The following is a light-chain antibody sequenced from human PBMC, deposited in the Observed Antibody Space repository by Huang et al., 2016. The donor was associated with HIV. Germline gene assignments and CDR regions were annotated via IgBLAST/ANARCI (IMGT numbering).Light chain of an antibody. Sequence: INAEYMGSVLYSSNNNNYLAWYQQKPGQPPKLLIYWASTRESGVPDRFSGSGSETDFTLTISSLQAEDVAVYYCQQYYSSPLTFGGGTKVEIK. CDR3: QQYYSSPLT. V-gene: IGKV4-1*01. CDR2: WAS. J-gene: IGKJ4*01. CDR1: GSVLYSSNNNNY.